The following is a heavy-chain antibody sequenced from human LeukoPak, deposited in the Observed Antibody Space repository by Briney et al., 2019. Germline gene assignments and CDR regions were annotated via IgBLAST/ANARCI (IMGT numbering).Heavy chain of an antibody. Sequence: PSETLSLTCTVSGGSISSYYWSWIRQPPGKGLEWIGYIYYSGSTNYNPSLKSRVTISVDTSKNQFSLKLSSVTAADTAVYYCAVYSSSWQQSYWGQGTLVTVSS. CDR2: IYYSGST. D-gene: IGHD6-13*01. J-gene: IGHJ4*02. CDR3: AVYSSSWQQSY. V-gene: IGHV4-59*08. CDR1: GGSISSYY.